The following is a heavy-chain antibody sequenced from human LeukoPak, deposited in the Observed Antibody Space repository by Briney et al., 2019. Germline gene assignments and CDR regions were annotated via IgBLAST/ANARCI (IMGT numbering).Heavy chain of an antibody. CDR3: AKDPSYDFRSGYHKGGFDY. V-gene: IGHV3-48*01. J-gene: IGHJ4*02. CDR2: ISSLGSTI. CDR1: GFTFSSYA. Sequence: GGSLRLSCAASGFTFSSYAMSWVRQAPGKGLEWVSYISSLGSTIYYADSVKGRFTISRDNAKNSLYLQMNSLRAEDTAVYYCAKDPSYDFRSGYHKGGFDYWGQGTLVTVSS. D-gene: IGHD3-3*01.